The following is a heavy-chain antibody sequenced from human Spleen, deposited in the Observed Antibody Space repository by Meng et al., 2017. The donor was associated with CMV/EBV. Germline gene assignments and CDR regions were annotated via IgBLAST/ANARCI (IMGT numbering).Heavy chain of an antibody. D-gene: IGHD3-3*01. J-gene: IGHJ3*02. CDR1: GGTFSSYA. V-gene: IGHV1-69*05. Sequence: SVKVSCKAAGGTFSSYAISWVRQAPGQGLEWMGGIIPIFGTANYAQKFQGRVTITTDESTSTAYMELSSLRSEDTAVYYCARVGTGFWSGSYDAFDIWGQGTMVTVSS. CDR3: ARVGTGFWSGSYDAFDI. CDR2: IIPIFGTA.